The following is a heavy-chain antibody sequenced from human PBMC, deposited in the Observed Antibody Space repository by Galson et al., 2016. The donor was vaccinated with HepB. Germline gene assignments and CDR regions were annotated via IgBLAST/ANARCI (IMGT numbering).Heavy chain of an antibody. V-gene: IGHV3-21*01. CDR1: TFTFSDYS. Sequence: SLRLSCAASTFTFSDYSMNWVRQAPGKGLEWVSFISGRSSYIYYADSVEGRFTVSRDNAKNSLYLQMNSLRAEDTAVYYYARVSPVDYYYYMDVWGRGTTVTVSS. J-gene: IGHJ6*03. CDR3: ARVSPVDYYYYMDV. CDR2: ISGRSSYI.